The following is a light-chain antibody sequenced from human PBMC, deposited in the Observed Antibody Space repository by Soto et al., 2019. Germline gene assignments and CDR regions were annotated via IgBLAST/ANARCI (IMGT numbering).Light chain of an antibody. V-gene: IGKV3-15*01. CDR2: DAS. Sequence: EIVMTQSPDILSVSPGERATLSCRASQSIGSNLAWHQQKPGQAPRLLIFDASPRATGVPARFSGSGSGTEFTLTISSLQSEDFAVYYCQQYNNWPYTFGQGTKLEIK. CDR1: QSIGSN. CDR3: QQYNNWPYT. J-gene: IGKJ2*01.